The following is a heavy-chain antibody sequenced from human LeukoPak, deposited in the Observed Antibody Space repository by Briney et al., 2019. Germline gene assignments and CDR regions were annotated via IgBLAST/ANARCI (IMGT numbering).Heavy chain of an antibody. CDR2: IYYSGST. CDR3: ARDLRTGEIDY. J-gene: IGHJ4*02. Sequence: SETLSLTCAVSGGSISSGGYYWSWIRQHPGKGLEWIGYIYYSGSTYYNPSLKSRVTISVDTSKNQFSLKLSSVTAADTAVYYCARDLRTGEIDYWGQGTLVTVSS. CDR1: GGSISSGGYY. V-gene: IGHV4-31*11. D-gene: IGHD7-27*01.